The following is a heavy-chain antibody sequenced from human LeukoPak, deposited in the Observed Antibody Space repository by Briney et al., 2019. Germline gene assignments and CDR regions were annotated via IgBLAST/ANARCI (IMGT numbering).Heavy chain of an antibody. J-gene: IGHJ4*02. V-gene: IGHV4-59*01. CDR2: IYYSGST. Sequence: PSETLSLTCTVSGGSISSYYWSWIRQPPGKGLEWIGYIYYSGSTNYNPSLKSRVTISVDTSKNQFSLKLSSVTAADTAVYYCAAAGFLETPFDYWGQGTLVTVFS. CDR1: GGSISSYY. D-gene: IGHD3-3*01. CDR3: AAAGFLETPFDY.